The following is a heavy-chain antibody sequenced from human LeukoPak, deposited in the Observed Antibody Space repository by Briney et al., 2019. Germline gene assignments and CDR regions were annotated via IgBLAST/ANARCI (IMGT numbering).Heavy chain of an antibody. J-gene: IGHJ6*02. V-gene: IGHV3-7*01. Sequence: EGSLRLSCAASGFTFNNYWMSWVRQAPGKGLEWVANIKQDGSQKYYVHSVKGRFTISRDNAKNSLYLQMNSLRAEDTAVYYCARERVATRMDVWGQGTTVTVSS. CDR2: IKQDGSQK. CDR3: ARERVATRMDV. D-gene: IGHD5-12*01. CDR1: GFTFNNYW.